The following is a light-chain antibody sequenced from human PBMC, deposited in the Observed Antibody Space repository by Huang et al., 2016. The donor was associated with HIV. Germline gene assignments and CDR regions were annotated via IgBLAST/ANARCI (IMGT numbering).Light chain of an antibody. CDR2: DAS. CDR3: QQYYTIRA. Sequence: DIQMTQSPSSLSASVGDRVPITCRASQGISNSLAWYQQKPGKAPKLLLYDASKVESGVPCRFRGSGSGTNYTLTISSLQPEDSATYYCQQYYTIRAFGQGTKVEVK. CDR1: QGISNS. J-gene: IGKJ1*01. V-gene: IGKV1-NL1*01.